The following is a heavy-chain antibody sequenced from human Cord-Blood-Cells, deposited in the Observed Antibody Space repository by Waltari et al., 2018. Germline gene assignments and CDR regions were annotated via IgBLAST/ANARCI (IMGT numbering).Heavy chain of an antibody. V-gene: IGHV1-69*01. CDR1: GVTFISTD. CDR2: IIPIFGTA. J-gene: IGHJ3*02. D-gene: IGHD3-9*01. CDR3: ARARTGLVIINDAFDI. Sequence: HVQLVQSGAEGKKPGPSVQASATASGVTFISTDLSWVRQAPGQGLEWMGGIIPIFGTATYAQKFQGRVTITADESTSTAYMELSSLRSEDTAVYYCARARTGLVIINDAFDIWGQGTMVTVSS.